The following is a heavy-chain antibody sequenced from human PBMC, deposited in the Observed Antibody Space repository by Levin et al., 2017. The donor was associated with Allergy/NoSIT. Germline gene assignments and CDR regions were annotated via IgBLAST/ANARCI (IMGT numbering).Heavy chain of an antibody. CDR2: ITNSGRT. D-gene: IGHD4-23*01. V-gene: IGHV3-23*01. J-gene: IGHJ4*02. Sequence: GGSLRLSCAASGFTFSNYAMSWVRQAPGKGLEWVSAITNSGRTYYADSVKGRFTGSRDNSKNTLYLQMNSLRADDTAVYYCAKEMTTVVPVFDYWGQGTLVTVSS. CDR1: GFTFSNYA. CDR3: AKEMTTVVPVFDY.